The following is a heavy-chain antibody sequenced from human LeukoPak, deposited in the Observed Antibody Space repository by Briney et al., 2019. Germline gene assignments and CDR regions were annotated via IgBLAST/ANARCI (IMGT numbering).Heavy chain of an antibody. V-gene: IGHV4-34*01. J-gene: IGHJ6*02. D-gene: IGHD4-17*01. CDR2: INHSGST. CDR1: GGSFSGYY. Sequence: KASETLSLTCAVYGGSFSGYYWSWIRQPPGKGLEWIGEINHSGSTNYNPSLKSRVTISVDTSKNQFSLKLSSVTAADTAVYYCARAYDYGDYPTPYYYYGMDVWGQGTTVTVSS. CDR3: ARAYDYGDYPTPYYYYGMDV.